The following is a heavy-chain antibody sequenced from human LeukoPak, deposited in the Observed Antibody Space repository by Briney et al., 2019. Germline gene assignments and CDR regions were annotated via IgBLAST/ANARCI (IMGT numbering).Heavy chain of an antibody. V-gene: IGHV4-38-2*02. Sequence: KPSETLSLTCAVSGYSINNGYYWGWIRQPPGKGLEWIGSISHSGSFYYNPSLDSRATISVDTSKNQFSLKMSSVTAADTAIYYCARDLDYFGAGNYYPSDYWGQGTLVTVSS. CDR2: ISHSGSF. CDR3: ARDLDYFGAGNYYPSDY. CDR1: GYSINNGYY. D-gene: IGHD3-10*01. J-gene: IGHJ4*02.